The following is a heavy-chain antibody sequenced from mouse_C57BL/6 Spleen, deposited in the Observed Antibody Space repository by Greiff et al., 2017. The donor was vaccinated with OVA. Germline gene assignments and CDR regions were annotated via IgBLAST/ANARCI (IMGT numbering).Heavy chain of an antibody. D-gene: IGHD2-4*01. V-gene: IGHV1-47*01. CDR2: FHPYNDDT. J-gene: IGHJ2*01. CDR3: ARGDDYDVYFDD. Sequence: QVQLQQPGAELVKPGASVKMSCKASGYTFTTYPIEWMKQNPGKSLEWIGNFHPYNDDTKYNEKFKGKATLTVEKSSSTVYLELSRLTSDDSAVYYCARGDDYDVYFDDWGKGTTLTVSS. CDR1: GYTFTTYP.